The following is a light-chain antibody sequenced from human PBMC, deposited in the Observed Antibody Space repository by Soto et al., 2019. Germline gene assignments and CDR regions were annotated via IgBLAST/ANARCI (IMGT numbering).Light chain of an antibody. CDR3: QHRANWPLT. CDR1: QSVSSN. Sequence: EIVITQSPATLSVSPGERATLACTASQSVSSNLAWYQQKPGQAPRLLIYDAYNRATGITARFSGSGSGTDFTLTISSLEPEDFALYYCQHRANWPLTFGGGTQVDIK. V-gene: IGKV3-11*01. J-gene: IGKJ4*01. CDR2: DAY.